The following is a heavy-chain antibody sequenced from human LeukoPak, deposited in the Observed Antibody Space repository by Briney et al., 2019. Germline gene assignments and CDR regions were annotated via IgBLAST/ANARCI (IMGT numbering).Heavy chain of an antibody. Sequence: SETLSLTCTVSGGSISSYYWSWIRQPPGKGLEWIGYIYYSGSTNYNPSLKSRVTISVDTSKNQFSLKLSSVTAADTAVYYCARDEGSGIDYWGQGTLVTVSS. CDR2: IYYSGST. D-gene: IGHD3-10*01. V-gene: IGHV4-59*01. J-gene: IGHJ4*02. CDR3: ARDEGSGIDY. CDR1: GGSISSYY.